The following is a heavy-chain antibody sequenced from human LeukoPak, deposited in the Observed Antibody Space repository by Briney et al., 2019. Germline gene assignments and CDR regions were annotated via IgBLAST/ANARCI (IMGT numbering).Heavy chain of an antibody. CDR3: AKDQPPSSGWYY. D-gene: IGHD6-19*01. V-gene: IGHV3-30*02. CDR1: GFTFSSYG. Sequence: PGGSLRLSCAASGFTFSSYGMHWVRQAPSKGLEWVAFIRYDGSNKYYADSVKGRFTISRDNSKNTLYLQMNSLRAEDTAVYYCAKDQPPSSGWYYWGQGTLVAVSS. J-gene: IGHJ4*02. CDR2: IRYDGSNK.